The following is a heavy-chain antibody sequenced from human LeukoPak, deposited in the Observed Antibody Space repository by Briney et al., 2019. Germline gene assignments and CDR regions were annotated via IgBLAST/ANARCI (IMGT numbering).Heavy chain of an antibody. CDR2: ISSSSSYI. J-gene: IGHJ6*03. V-gene: IGHV3-21*01. CDR3: ARATYYYDSSGYAYMDV. Sequence: GGSLRLSCAASGFTFSSYSMNWVRQAPGKGLEWVSSISSSSSYIYYADSVKGRFTISRDNAKNSLYLQMNSLRAEDTAVYYCARATYYYDSSGYAYMDVWGKGTTVTVSS. CDR1: GFTFSSYS. D-gene: IGHD3-22*01.